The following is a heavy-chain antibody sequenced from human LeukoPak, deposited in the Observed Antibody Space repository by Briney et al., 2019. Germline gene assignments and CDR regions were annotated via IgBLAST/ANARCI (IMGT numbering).Heavy chain of an antibody. Sequence: ASVTVSFKASGYTFTSYYMHWVRQAPGQGLEWMGIINPSGGSTSYAQKFQGRVTMTSDTSISTAYMELSRLTSDDTAVYYCARALGNWNYVHFDYWGQGTLVTVSS. CDR3: ARALGNWNYVHFDY. J-gene: IGHJ4*02. CDR1: GYTFTSYY. CDR2: INPSGGST. V-gene: IGHV1-46*01. D-gene: IGHD1-7*01.